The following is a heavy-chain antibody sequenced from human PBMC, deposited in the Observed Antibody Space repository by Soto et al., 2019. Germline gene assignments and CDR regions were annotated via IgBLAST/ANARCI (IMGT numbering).Heavy chain of an antibody. D-gene: IGHD5-12*01. CDR1: GYTFTGYY. Sequence: GASVKVSCKASGYTFTGYYMHWVRQAPGQGLEWMGWINPNNGGTNYAQKFQGRVTMTRDTSISTAYMELSRLRSDDTAVYYCARARGHSGYYYFDYWGQGTLVTVSS. V-gene: IGHV1-2*02. J-gene: IGHJ4*02. CDR2: INPNNGGT. CDR3: ARARGHSGYYYFDY.